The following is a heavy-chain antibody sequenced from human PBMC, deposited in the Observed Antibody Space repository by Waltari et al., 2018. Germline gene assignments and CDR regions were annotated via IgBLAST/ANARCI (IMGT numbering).Heavy chain of an antibody. CDR1: GGTFSSYA. CDR3: ARGAWNPSGFDY. V-gene: IGHV1-69*10. Sequence: QVQLVQSGAEVKKPGSSVKVSCKASGGTFSSYAISWVRQAPGQGLEWMGGIIPILGIANYEQKCQGRVTITADKSTSTAYMELSSLRSEDTAVYYCARGAWNPSGFDYWGQGTLVTVSS. CDR2: IIPILGIA. D-gene: IGHD1-1*01. J-gene: IGHJ4*02.